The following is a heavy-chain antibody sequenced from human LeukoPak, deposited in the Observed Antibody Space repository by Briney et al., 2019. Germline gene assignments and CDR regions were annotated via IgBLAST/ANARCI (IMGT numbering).Heavy chain of an antibody. V-gene: IGHV1-18*01. CDR3: ARESNGGYGFDY. Sequence: GASVNVSCKSSGYMFTSHGIHWLRQAPGQGLEWMGWISAQNGNTNYMQQFLGRVTMTRDTSASTVYMEVRSLKSDDTAVYYCARESNGGYGFDYWGQGTPVTVAS. J-gene: IGHJ4*02. D-gene: IGHD5-12*01. CDR2: ISAQNGNT. CDR1: GYMFTSHG.